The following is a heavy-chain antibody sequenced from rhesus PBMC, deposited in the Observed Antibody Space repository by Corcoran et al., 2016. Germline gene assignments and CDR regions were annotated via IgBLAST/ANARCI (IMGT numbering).Heavy chain of an antibody. J-gene: IGHJ2*01. D-gene: IGHD3-16*01. Sequence: QVQLQESGPGLVKPSETLSLTCAVSGGSISDDYYRSWIRQPPGKGLEWIVYIYGSGGGTNYNPSLKNRVTISIDTSKNQFSLKLSSVTAADTAVYYCARGYYSGSYYDRYFDLWGPGTPITISS. CDR1: GGSISDDYY. CDR2: IYGSGGGT. CDR3: ARGYYSGSYYDRYFDL. V-gene: IGHV4-106*01.